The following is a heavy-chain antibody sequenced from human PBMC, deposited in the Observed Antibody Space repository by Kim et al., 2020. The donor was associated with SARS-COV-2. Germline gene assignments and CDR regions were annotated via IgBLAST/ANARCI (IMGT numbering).Heavy chain of an antibody. CDR1: GFTFSSFS. Sequence: GGSLRLSCVASGFTFSSFSMNWVRQVPGRGLQWVSTISSTVTNIYYADSVKGRFTVSRDNVRNSLNLQMTSLRPEDTGVYYCARVSYTSSTEPMDSWGQGPLVTLSS. D-gene: IGHD3-16*01. CDR3: ARVSYTSSTEPMDS. J-gene: IGHJ1*01. CDR2: ISSTVTNI. V-gene: IGHV3-21*01.